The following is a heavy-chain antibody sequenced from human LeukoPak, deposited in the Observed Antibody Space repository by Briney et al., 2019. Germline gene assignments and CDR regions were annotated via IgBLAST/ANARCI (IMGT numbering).Heavy chain of an antibody. CDR3: AKLGEGGYSYDYLPYYFDY. J-gene: IGHJ4*02. Sequence: PGGSLRLSCAASGFTFSSYSMNWVRQAPGKGLEWVSSISSSSSYIYYADSVKGRFTISRDNSKNTLYLQMNSLRAEDTAVYYCAKLGEGGYSYDYLPYYFDYWGQGTLVTVSS. CDR2: ISSSSSYI. V-gene: IGHV3-21*01. CDR1: GFTFSSYS. D-gene: IGHD5-18*01.